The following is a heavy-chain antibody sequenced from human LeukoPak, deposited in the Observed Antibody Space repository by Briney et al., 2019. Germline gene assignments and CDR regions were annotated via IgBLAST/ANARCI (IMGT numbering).Heavy chain of an antibody. CDR2: ISXXGXIT. CDR3: AKARYCSSTSCYTLYYYGMDV. D-gene: IGHD2-2*02. J-gene: IGHJ6*02. V-gene: IGHV3-23*01. Sequence: ISXXGXITYSAASLTALFTISRDNSHNTLYLQINSLRAEDTAVYYCAKARYCSSTSCYTLYYYGMDVWGQGTTVTVSS.